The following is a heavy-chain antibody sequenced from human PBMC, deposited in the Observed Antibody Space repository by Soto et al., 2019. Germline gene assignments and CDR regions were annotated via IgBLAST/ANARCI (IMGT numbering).Heavy chain of an antibody. CDR1: GFTFSSYA. V-gene: IGHV3-23*01. CDR3: AKAPLLRYFDWLLGHYYGMDV. J-gene: IGHJ6*02. Sequence: GSLRLSCAASGFTFSSYAMSWVRQAPGKGLEWVSAISGSGGSTYYADSVKGRFTISRDNSKNTLYLQMNSLRAEDTAVYYCAKAPLLRYFDWLLGHYYGMDVWGQGTTVTVSS. D-gene: IGHD3-9*01. CDR2: ISGSGGST.